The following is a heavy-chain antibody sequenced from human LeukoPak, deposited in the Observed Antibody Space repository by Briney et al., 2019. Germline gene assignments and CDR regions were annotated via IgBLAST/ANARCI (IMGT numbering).Heavy chain of an antibody. CDR3: AKSMFQDYDILTGYTYYYGMDV. Sequence: GGSLRLPCAASGFTFSSYAMSWVRQAPGKGLEWVSAISGSGGSTYYADSVKGRFTISRDNSKNTLYLQMNSLRAEDTAVYYCAKSMFQDYDILTGYTYYYGMDVWGQGTTVTVSS. D-gene: IGHD3-9*01. CDR2: ISGSGGST. CDR1: GFTFSSYA. J-gene: IGHJ6*02. V-gene: IGHV3-23*01.